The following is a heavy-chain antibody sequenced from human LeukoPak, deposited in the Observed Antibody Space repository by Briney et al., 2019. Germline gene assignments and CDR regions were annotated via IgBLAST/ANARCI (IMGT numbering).Heavy chain of an antibody. CDR1: GYSFTSYW. CDR3: ARSRYCTTTSCRHFDY. CDR2: MYPADSDT. D-gene: IGHD2-2*01. J-gene: IGHJ4*02. Sequence: GESLKISCKGSGYSFTSYWIGWVRQMPGKGLEWMGIMYPADSDTRYSPSFQGQVTISADKSISTANLQWSSPKASDTAVYYCARSRYCTTTSCRHFDYWGQGTLVTVSS. V-gene: IGHV5-51*01.